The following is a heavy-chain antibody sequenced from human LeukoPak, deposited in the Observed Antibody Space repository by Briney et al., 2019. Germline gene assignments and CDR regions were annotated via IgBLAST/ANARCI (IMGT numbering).Heavy chain of an antibody. CDR3: ARKSTGYYTYYYYYYYMDV. V-gene: IGHV4-59*12. Sequence: SETLSLTCTVSGGSISSYYWSWIRQPPGKGLEWIGYIYYSGSTNYNPSLKSRVTISVDTSKNQFSLKLSSVTAADTAVYYCARKSTGYYTYYYYYYYMDVWGKGTTVTISS. CDR2: IYYSGST. D-gene: IGHD3/OR15-3a*01. J-gene: IGHJ6*03. CDR1: GGSISSYY.